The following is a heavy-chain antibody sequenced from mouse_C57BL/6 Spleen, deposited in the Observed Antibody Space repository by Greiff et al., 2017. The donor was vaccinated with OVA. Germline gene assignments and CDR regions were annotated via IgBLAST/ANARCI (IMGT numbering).Heavy chain of an antibody. CDR2: INPNYGTT. Sequence: EVQLQQSGPELVKPGASVKISCKASGYSFTDYNMNWVKQSHGKSLEWIGVINPNYGTTSYNQKFKGKATWTVDQSSSPAYMQLNSLTSEDSAVYYCARESSGYWYFDVWGTGTTVTVSS. CDR1: GYSFTDYN. D-gene: IGHD3-2*02. CDR3: ARESSGYWYFDV. V-gene: IGHV1-39*01. J-gene: IGHJ1*03.